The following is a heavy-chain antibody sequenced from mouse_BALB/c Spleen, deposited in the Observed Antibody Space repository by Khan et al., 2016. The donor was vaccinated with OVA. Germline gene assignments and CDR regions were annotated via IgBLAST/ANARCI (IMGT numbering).Heavy chain of an antibody. CDR1: RFTISSYG. CDR3: SRNAI. V-gene: IGHV5-6-3*01. Sequence: VQLVESGGGLVQPGGSLKSSCAASRFTISSYGMSSVRQTPDKRLELVATIDSSGGSTDYSDSVKRRFTIIGDNAKHALYLEMRSLKSEDTAMYYYSRNAIWGQGTTLTVSS. D-gene: IGHD2-12*01. J-gene: IGHJ2*01. CDR2: IDSSGGST.